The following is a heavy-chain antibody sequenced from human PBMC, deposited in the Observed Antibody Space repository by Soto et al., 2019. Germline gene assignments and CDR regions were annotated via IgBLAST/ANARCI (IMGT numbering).Heavy chain of an antibody. CDR3: ARSPGYYFDY. CDR1: GGSIGSGGYY. D-gene: IGHD3-10*01. V-gene: IGHV4-31*03. CDR2: IYYSGIT. Sequence: SETLSLTCTVSGGSIGSGGYYWSWIRQHPGKGLEWIGYIYYSGITYYNPSLKSRVTVSVDTSKNQFSLKLSSVTAADTAVYYCARSPGYYFDYWGQGTLVTVSS. J-gene: IGHJ4*02.